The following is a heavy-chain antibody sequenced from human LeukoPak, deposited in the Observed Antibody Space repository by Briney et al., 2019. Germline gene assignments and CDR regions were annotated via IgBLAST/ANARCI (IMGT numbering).Heavy chain of an antibody. CDR3: ARCSSAWYSDDY. D-gene: IGHD6-19*01. Sequence: PSETLSLTCTVSGGSISSSSYYWGWIRQPPGKGLEWIGSIYYSGSTYYNPSLKSRVTISVDTSKNQFSLKLSSVTAADTAVYYCARCSSAWYSDDYWGQGTLVTVSS. CDR2: IYYSGST. CDR1: GGSISSSSYY. V-gene: IGHV4-39*01. J-gene: IGHJ4*02.